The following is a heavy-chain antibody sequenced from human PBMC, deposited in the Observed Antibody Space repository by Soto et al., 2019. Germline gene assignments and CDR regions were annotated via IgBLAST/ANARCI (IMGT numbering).Heavy chain of an antibody. Sequence: GGSLRLSCAASGFTFSSYAMIWVRQAPGKGLEWVSAISGSGGSTYYADSVKGRFTISRDNSKNTLYLQMNSLRAEDTAVYYCAKGEYYDSSGPPLFQHWGQGTLVTVSS. D-gene: IGHD3-22*01. CDR2: ISGSGGST. J-gene: IGHJ1*01. CDR3: AKGEYYDSSGPPLFQH. CDR1: GFTFSSYA. V-gene: IGHV3-23*01.